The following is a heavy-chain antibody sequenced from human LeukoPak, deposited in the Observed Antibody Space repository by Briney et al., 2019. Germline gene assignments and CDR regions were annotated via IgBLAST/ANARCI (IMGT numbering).Heavy chain of an antibody. CDR3: ARGRRRGYSGYDYPNPFDY. CDR2: IWYDGSHK. J-gene: IGHJ4*02. D-gene: IGHD5-12*01. Sequence: GGSLRLSCAASGFTFNSYGMHWVRQAPGKGLEWVAVIWYDGSHKYYTDSVKGRFNISRDNSKNTLYLQMSSLRAEDTAVYYCARGRRRGYSGYDYPNPFDYWGQGTLVTVSS. CDR1: GFTFNSYG. V-gene: IGHV3-33*01.